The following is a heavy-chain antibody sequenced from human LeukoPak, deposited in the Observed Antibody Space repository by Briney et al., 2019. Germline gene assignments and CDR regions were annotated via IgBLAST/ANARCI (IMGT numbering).Heavy chain of an antibody. Sequence: PGGSLRLSCAASGFSVSSNYMNWVRQAPGKGLDWVSVIYSGGRTYYTDSVKGRFTISRDNSKNTLYLQMNSLRAEDTAVYYCARGDRAAAAFDSWGQGTLVTVS. CDR3: ARGDRAAAAFDS. D-gene: IGHD6-13*01. J-gene: IGHJ4*02. CDR2: IYSGGRT. V-gene: IGHV3-53*01. CDR1: GFSVSSNY.